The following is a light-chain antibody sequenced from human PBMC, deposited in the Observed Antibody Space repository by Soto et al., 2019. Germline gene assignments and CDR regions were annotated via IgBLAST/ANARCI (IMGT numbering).Light chain of an antibody. J-gene: IGLJ2*01. CDR3: QSYDSSLNVVI. CDR2: ANN. Sequence: QSVLTQPPSVSGAPGQRVTISCTGSSSTFGATYDVHWYQQLPGTAPKLLIFANNIRPSGVPDRFSGSKSATSASLAINGLQTEDEADYYSQSYDSSLNVVIFGGGTKLTVL. CDR1: SSTFGATYD. V-gene: IGLV1-40*01.